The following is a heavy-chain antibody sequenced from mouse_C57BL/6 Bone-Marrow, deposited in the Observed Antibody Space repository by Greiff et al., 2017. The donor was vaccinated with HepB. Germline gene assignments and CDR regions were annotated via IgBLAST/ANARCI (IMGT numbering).Heavy chain of an antibody. V-gene: IGHV1-31*01. J-gene: IGHJ2*01. Sequence: EVKLVESGPELVKPGASVKISCKASGYSFTGYYMHWVKQSHGNILDWIGYIYPYNGVSSYNQKFKGKATLTVDKSSSTAYMELRSLTSEDSAVYYCAKGHHYYGSSSLDYWGQGTTLTVSS. CDR2: IYPYNGVS. CDR1: GYSFTGYY. D-gene: IGHD1-1*01. CDR3: AKGHHYYGSSSLDY.